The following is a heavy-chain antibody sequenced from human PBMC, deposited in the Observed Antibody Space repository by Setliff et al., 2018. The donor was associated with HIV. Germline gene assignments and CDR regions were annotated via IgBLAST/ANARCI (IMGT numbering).Heavy chain of an antibody. CDR3: ARDRRITIFGVVSVVPSKRTKTRSAFDY. CDR2: ISPDNGHT. CDR1: GYTFTDYF. Sequence: ASVKVSCKSSGYTFTDYFMHWVRQAPGQGLEWMGWISPDNGHTQYGQKFQGRLTLTRDTSIRTACMELSGLTFDDTAVYYCARDRRITIFGVVSVVPSKRTKTRSAFDYWGQGTLVTVSS. V-gene: IGHV1-2*02. J-gene: IGHJ4*02. D-gene: IGHD3-3*01.